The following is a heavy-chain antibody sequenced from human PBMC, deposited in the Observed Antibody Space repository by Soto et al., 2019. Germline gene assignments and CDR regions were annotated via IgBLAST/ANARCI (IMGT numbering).Heavy chain of an antibody. CDR3: AKDRLAGNFDY. CDR1: GFTFNNYA. V-gene: IGHV3-23*01. Sequence: EVQVLDSGGGLVQPGGSLRLSCAASGFTFNNYAMNWVRQAPGKGLAWVATSSATGGSTYYADSVKGRLTISRGNSKKTLYLQMNGLRVEDTAVYYCAKDRLAGNFDYWGQGSQVTVSS. J-gene: IGHJ4*02. CDR2: SSATGGST.